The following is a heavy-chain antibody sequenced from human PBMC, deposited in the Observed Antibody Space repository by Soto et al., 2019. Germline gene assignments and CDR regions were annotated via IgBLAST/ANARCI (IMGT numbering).Heavy chain of an antibody. J-gene: IGHJ5*02. D-gene: IGHD6-6*01. CDR1: GYSFTSYW. V-gene: IGHV5-51*01. Sequence: GESLKISCKGSGYSFTSYWIGWVRQMPGKGLEWMGIIYPGDSDTRYSPSFQGQVTISADKSISTAYLQWSSLKASDTAMYYCARRSYIAAQPGWFDPWGQGTLVTVSS. CDR3: ARRSYIAAQPGWFDP. CDR2: IYPGDSDT.